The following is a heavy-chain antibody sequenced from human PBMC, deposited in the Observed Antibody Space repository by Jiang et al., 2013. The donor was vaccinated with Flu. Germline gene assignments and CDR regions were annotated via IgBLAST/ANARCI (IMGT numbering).Heavy chain of an antibody. D-gene: IGHD3-22*01. CDR3: ARFRDYYDSSGYHRNSLARYFDL. CDR2: IYYSGST. V-gene: IGHV4-59*08. Sequence: SRLGLVKPSETLSLTCTVSGGSISSYYWSWIRQPPGKGLEWIGYIYYSGSTNYNPSLKSRVTISVDTSKNQFSLKLSSVTAADTAVYYCARFRDYYDSSGYHRNSLARYFDLWGRGTLVTVSS. J-gene: IGHJ2*01. CDR1: GGSISSYY.